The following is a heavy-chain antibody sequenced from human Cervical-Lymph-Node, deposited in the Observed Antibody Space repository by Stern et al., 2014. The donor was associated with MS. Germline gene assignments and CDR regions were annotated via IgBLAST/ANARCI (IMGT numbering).Heavy chain of an antibody. CDR2: ISSGGSSI. V-gene: IGHV3-11*01. Sequence: VQLVESGGGLVKPGGSLRLSCAASGFTFSDYYMSWIRQAPGKGLEWVSYISSGGSSIDYADSVKGRFTISGDNAKKSLYLKMHSLRAEDTAVYYCARERAAIYSYGMDVWGQGTTVTVS. CDR1: GFTFSDYY. D-gene: IGHD2-15*01. CDR3: ARERAAIYSYGMDV. J-gene: IGHJ6*02.